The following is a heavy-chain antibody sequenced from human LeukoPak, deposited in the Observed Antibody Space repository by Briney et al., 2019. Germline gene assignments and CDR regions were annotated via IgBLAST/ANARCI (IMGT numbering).Heavy chain of an antibody. CDR1: GFTFSSYA. Sequence: GGSLTLSCAASGFTFSSYAMHGVRQAPGKELEYVSAISSNGGSTYYANSVKGRFTISRDNSKNTLYLQMGSLRAEDMAVYYCARPDSSGYYPLDYWGQGTLVTVSS. D-gene: IGHD3-22*01. V-gene: IGHV3-64*01. J-gene: IGHJ4*02. CDR3: ARPDSSGYYPLDY. CDR2: ISSNGGST.